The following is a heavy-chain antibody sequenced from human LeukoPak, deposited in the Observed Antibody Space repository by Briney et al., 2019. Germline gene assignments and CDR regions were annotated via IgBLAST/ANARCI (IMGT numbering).Heavy chain of an antibody. D-gene: IGHD2-2*03. Sequence: GASVKVSGKASGYTFTSYGISWVRQAPGQGLEWMGWISAYNGNTNYAQKLQGRVTMTTDTSTSTAYMELRSLRSDDTAVYYCARVDIVVVPAALYYFDYWGQGTLVTVSS. J-gene: IGHJ4*02. CDR3: ARVDIVVVPAALYYFDY. V-gene: IGHV1-18*01. CDR2: ISAYNGNT. CDR1: GYTFTSYG.